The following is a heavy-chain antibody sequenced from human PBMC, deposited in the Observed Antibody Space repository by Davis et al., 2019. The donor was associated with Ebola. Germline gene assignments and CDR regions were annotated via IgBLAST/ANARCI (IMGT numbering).Heavy chain of an antibody. V-gene: IGHV4-59*08. CDR1: GFTFSSSA. Sequence: ESLKISCAASGFTFSSSAMNWIRQPPGKGLEWIGYIYYSGSTNYNPSLKSRVTISVDTSKNQFSLKLSSVTAADTAVYYCARHFSPGAPGYWGQGTLVTVSS. D-gene: IGHD2/OR15-2a*01. CDR3: ARHFSPGAPGY. J-gene: IGHJ4*02. CDR2: IYYSGST.